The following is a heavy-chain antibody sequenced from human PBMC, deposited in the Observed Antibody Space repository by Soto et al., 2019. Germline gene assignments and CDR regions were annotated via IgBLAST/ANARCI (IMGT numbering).Heavy chain of an antibody. CDR3: AKHITMIVVYYFDC. Sequence: GGSLRLSCAASGFTFSSYAMNWVRQAPGKGLEWVSAISGSGGSTYYADSAKGRFTISRDNSKNTLYLQMNSLRAEDTAVYYCAKHITMIVVYYFDCWGQGTMGAVSS. CDR1: GFTFSSYA. V-gene: IGHV3-23*01. J-gene: IGHJ4*02. D-gene: IGHD3-22*01. CDR2: ISGSGGST.